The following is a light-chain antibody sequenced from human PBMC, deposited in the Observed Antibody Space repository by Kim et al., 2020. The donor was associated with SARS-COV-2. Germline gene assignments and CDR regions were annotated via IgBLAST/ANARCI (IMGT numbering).Light chain of an antibody. CDR3: QQRRNWPLS. CDR2: DAS. Sequence: EIVLTQSPATLSLSPGERATLSCRASQSVSTYIAWYQQRPGQAPRLLIYDASNRVTGIPTRFSGSGSGTDFTLTISSLETEDFAVYYCQQRRNWPLSFGGGTKVDIK. CDR1: QSVSTY. V-gene: IGKV3-11*01. J-gene: IGKJ4*01.